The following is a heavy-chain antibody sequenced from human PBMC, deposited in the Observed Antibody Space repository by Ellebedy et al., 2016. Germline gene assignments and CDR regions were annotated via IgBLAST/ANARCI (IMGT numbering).Heavy chain of an antibody. CDR2: ISYDGSNK. CDR3: ASLVATIIWAYFDY. D-gene: IGHD5-12*01. CDR1: GFTFSSYG. J-gene: IGHJ4*02. Sequence: GGSLRLSXAASGFTFSSYGMHWVRQAPGKGLEWVAVISYDGSNKYYADSVKGRFTISRDNSKNTLYLQMNSLRAEDTAVYYCASLVATIIWAYFDYWGQGTLVTVSS. V-gene: IGHV3-30*03.